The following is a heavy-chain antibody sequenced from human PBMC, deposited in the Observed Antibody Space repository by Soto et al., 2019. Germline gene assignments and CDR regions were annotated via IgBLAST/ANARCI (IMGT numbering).Heavy chain of an antibody. Sequence: QVQLQESGPGLVKPSETLSLTCTVSGGSISSYYWSWIRQPAGKGLEWIGRIYTSGSTNYNPSLKSRVTMSVDTSKNQFSLKLSSVTAADTAVYYCARVRYDFWSGYYFDYWGQGTLVTVSS. V-gene: IGHV4-4*07. CDR1: GGSISSYY. CDR2: IYTSGST. J-gene: IGHJ4*02. D-gene: IGHD3-3*01. CDR3: ARVRYDFWSGYYFDY.